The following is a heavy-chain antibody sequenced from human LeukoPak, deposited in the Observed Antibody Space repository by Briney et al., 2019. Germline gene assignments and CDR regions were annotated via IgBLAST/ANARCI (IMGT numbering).Heavy chain of an antibody. V-gene: IGHV3-48*02. CDR1: GFTFSSYS. CDR2: ISGSSTTI. Sequence: GGSLRLSCAASGFTFSSYSMNWVSQAPGKGLEWVSYISGSSTTIYYADSVKGRFTISRDNAKNSLYLQMNSLSDEDTAVYYCARPHSGHLFDYWGQGTLLTVSS. J-gene: IGHJ4*02. D-gene: IGHD3-10*01. CDR3: ARPHSGHLFDY.